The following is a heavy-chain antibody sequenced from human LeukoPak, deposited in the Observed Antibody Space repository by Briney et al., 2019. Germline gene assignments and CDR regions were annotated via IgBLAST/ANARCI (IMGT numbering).Heavy chain of an antibody. J-gene: IGHJ4*02. D-gene: IGHD6-19*01. V-gene: IGHV4-34*01. CDR2: INHSGST. CDR1: GGSFSGYY. Sequence: SETLSLTCAVYGGSFSGYYWSWIRQPPGKGLEWIGEINHSGSTNYNPSLKSRVTISVDTSKNQFSLKLSSVTAADTAVYYCARGLTGIAVFWGQGTLVTVSS. CDR3: ARGLTGIAVF.